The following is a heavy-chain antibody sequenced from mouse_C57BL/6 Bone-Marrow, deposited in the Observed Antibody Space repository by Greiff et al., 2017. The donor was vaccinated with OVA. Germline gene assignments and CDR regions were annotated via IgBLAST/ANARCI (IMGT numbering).Heavy chain of an antibody. V-gene: IGHV14-4*01. CDR1: GFNIKDDY. CDR3: TSTTVGAPND. J-gene: IGHJ4*01. Sequence: EVQVVESGAELVRPGASVKLSCTASGFNIKDDYMHWVKQRPEQGLEWIGWIDPENGDTEYASKFQGKATITADTSSNTAYLQLSSLTSEDTAVYYCTSTTVGAPNDWGQGTSVTVSS. D-gene: IGHD1-1*01. CDR2: IDPENGDT.